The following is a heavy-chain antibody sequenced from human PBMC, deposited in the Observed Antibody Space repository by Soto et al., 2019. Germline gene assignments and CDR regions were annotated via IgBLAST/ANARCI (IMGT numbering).Heavy chain of an antibody. V-gene: IGHV4-34*01. J-gene: IGHJ6*02. CDR1: GGSFSGYY. CDR3: ARGRNPHYYGMDV. Sequence: QVQLQQWGAGLLKPSETLSLTCAVYGGSFSGYYWSWIRQPPGKGLEWIGEINHSGSTNYNPSLKSRVTISVDTSKNQFSLKLSSVTAADTAVYYCARGRNPHYYGMDVWGQGTTVTVSS. CDR2: INHSGST.